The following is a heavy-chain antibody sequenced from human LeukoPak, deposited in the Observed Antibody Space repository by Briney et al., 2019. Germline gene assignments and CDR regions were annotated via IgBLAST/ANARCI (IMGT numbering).Heavy chain of an antibody. CDR3: ARMVAGIIKGFDY. V-gene: IGHV4-31*03. CDR1: GGSISSGGYY. D-gene: IGHD6-19*01. Sequence: SETLSLTCTVSGGSISSGGYYWSWIRQHPGRGLEWIGYIYYSGSTYYNPSLKSRVTISVDTSKNQFSLKLGSVTAADTTVYYCARMVAGIIKGFDYWGQGTLVTVSS. CDR2: IYYSGST. J-gene: IGHJ4*02.